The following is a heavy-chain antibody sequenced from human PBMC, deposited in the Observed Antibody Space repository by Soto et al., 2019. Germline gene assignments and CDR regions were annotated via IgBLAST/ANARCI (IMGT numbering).Heavy chain of an antibody. CDR3: ARAWGRVFDY. Sequence: QVQLQESGPGLVKPSETLSLTCTVSGGSISSYYWSWIRQPPGKGLEWIGYIYYSGSTNYNPSLKSRVTISVDKSKNQFSLKLSSVTAADTAVYYCARAWGRVFDYWGQGTLVTVSS. CDR1: GGSISSYY. D-gene: IGHD2-15*01. CDR2: IYYSGST. J-gene: IGHJ4*02. V-gene: IGHV4-59*01.